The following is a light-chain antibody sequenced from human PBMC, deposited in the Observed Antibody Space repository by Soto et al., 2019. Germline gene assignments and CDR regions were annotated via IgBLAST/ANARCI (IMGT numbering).Light chain of an antibody. CDR2: GAS. Sequence: EIVLTQSPGSLSLSPGERATLSCRASQSVSSTFFAWYQQRPGQAPRLLMYGASSRATGIPERFSGSGSGRDFTLTISRLEPEDFAVYYCQQFDSSVTFGQGTKVEI. CDR1: QSVSSTF. J-gene: IGKJ1*01. CDR3: QQFDSSVT. V-gene: IGKV3-20*01.